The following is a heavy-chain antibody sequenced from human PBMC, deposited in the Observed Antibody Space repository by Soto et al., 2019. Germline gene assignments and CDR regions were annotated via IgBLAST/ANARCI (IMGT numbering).Heavy chain of an antibody. J-gene: IGHJ6*02. CDR2: TYYRSKWYN. D-gene: IGHD2-2*01. CDR1: GDSVSSSSVT. V-gene: IGHV6-1*01. Sequence: PSQTLSLTCAISGDSVSSSSVTWNWIRQSPSRGLEWLGRTYYRSKWYNDYAESVKGRFTISRDNAKNSLYLQMNSLRAEDTAVYYCAREGMYQNYYYFGMDVWGQGTTVTAP. CDR3: AREGMYQNYYYFGMDV.